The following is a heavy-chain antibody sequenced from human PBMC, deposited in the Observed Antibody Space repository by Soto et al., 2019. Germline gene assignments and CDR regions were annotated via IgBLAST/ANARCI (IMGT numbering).Heavy chain of an antibody. CDR1: GFTFSSYG. J-gene: IGHJ4*02. Sequence: QVQLVESGRGVVQPGRSLRLSCAASGFTFSSYGMHWVRQAPGKGLEWVAVIWSDGSNKYYADSVKGRFTISRDNSKNTLYLQMNSLRAEDTAVSYCARYYYDSSGYYPLWGQGTLVTVSS. CDR2: IWSDGSNK. CDR3: ARYYYDSSGYYPL. D-gene: IGHD3-22*01. V-gene: IGHV3-33*01.